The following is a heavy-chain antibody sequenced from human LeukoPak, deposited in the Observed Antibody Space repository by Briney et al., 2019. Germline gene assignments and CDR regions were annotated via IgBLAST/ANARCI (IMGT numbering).Heavy chain of an antibody. D-gene: IGHD6-13*01. Sequence: GGSLRLSCAASGFTFSSYSMNWVRQAPGKGLEWVSSISSSSSYIYYADSVKGRFTISRDNAKNSLYLQMNSLRAEDTAVYYCARDREDMAAADGGFDPWGQGTLVTVSS. J-gene: IGHJ5*02. V-gene: IGHV3-21*01. CDR3: ARDREDMAAADGGFDP. CDR2: ISSSSSYI. CDR1: GFTFSSYS.